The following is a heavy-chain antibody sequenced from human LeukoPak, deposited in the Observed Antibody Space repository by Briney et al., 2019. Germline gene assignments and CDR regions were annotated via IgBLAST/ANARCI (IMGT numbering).Heavy chain of an antibody. V-gene: IGHV3-7*01. CDR3: AREGMAVAGTIDY. J-gene: IGHJ4*02. CDR2: IKQDGSEK. Sequence: GGSLRLSCAASGFTFSRYWLSRVRQAPGKGLEWVANIKQDGSEKSYVDSVKGRFTISRDNAKTSLYLQMNSLRAEDTAVYYCAREGMAVAGTIDYWGQGTLVTVSS. D-gene: IGHD6-19*01. CDR1: GFTFSRYW.